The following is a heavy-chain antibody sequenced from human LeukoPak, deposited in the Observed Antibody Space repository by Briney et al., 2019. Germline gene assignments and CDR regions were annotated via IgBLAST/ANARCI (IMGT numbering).Heavy chain of an antibody. D-gene: IGHD6-19*01. CDR2: ITSSGDSI. Sequence: GGSLRLSCAASGITLDNYEMNWVRQAPGTGLEWVAHITSSGDSIFYADSVKGRFTISRDNAKNSLYLQMHRLSAEDTAVYYCATKVAGTSHFSYWGQGTRVAVSS. V-gene: IGHV3-48*03. CDR3: ATKVAGTSHFSY. J-gene: IGHJ4*02. CDR1: GITLDNYE.